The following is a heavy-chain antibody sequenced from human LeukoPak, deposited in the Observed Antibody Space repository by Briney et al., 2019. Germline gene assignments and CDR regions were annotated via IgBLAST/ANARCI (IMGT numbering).Heavy chain of an antibody. Sequence: ASVKVSCKASGYTFTGYYMHWVRQARGQGREWMGWINPNSGGTEYAQKFQGRVTMTRDTPISTAYMELSRLRSDDTAVYYCARDGLAAVVSYYSAYSGQGTLVTVSS. CDR1: GYTFTGYY. D-gene: IGHD6-13*01. CDR2: INPNSGGT. J-gene: IGHJ4*02. V-gene: IGHV1-2*02. CDR3: ARDGLAAVVSYYSAY.